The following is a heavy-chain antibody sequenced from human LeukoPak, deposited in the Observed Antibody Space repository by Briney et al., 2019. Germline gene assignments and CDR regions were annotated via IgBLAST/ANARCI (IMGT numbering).Heavy chain of an antibody. CDR1: GFIFSDYP. Sequence: GGSLRLSCAASGFIFSDYPMHWVRQAPGKGLEWVAVILHDGSDKYYADFVKGRFTISRDNSKNTLYLQMNSLMAEDTAIYYCARALHPQPSYDYYYMDVWGRGTTVTVSS. J-gene: IGHJ6*03. CDR2: ILHDGSDK. CDR3: ARALHPQPSYDYYYMDV. V-gene: IGHV3-30-3*01. D-gene: IGHD2-2*01.